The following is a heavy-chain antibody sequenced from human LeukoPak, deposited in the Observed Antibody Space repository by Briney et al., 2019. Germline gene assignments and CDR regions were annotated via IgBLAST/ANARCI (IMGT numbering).Heavy chain of an antibody. CDR3: AKGLGWFDP. V-gene: IGHV3-23*01. CDR1: GFTFSSNA. Sequence: GGSLRLSCAASGFTFSSNAMSWVRQAPGKGLEWVSSIIGSGGSTNNADSVKGRFTISRDNSKNTLYLQMNSLRVEDTAAYYCAKGLGWFDPYGQGTLVTVSS. J-gene: IGHJ5*02. D-gene: IGHD3-16*01. CDR2: IIGSGGST.